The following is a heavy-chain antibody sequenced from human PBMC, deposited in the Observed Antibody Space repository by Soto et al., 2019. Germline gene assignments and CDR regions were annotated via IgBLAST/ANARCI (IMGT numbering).Heavy chain of an antibody. V-gene: IGHV3-21*01. D-gene: IGHD5-18*01. J-gene: IGHJ3*02. CDR3: ARGNLIHSGYSYVTPVNAMDAFDI. CDR2: ISSSSSYI. Sequence: GGSLRLSCAASGFTFSSYSMNWVRQAPGKGLEWVSSISSSSSYIYYADSVKGRFTISRDNAKNSLYLQMNSLRAEDTAVYYCARGNLIHSGYSYVTPVNAMDAFDIWGQGTMVTVSS. CDR1: GFTFSSYS.